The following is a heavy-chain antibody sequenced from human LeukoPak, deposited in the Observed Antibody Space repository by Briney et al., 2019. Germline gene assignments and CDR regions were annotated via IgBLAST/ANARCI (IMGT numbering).Heavy chain of an antibody. D-gene: IGHD3-10*01. CDR3: ARGDGSGSYFSWFDP. V-gene: IGHV4-59*12. Sequence: SETLSLTRTVSGGSISSYYWSWIRQPPGKGLEWIGYIYYSGSTNYNPSLKSRVTISVDTSKNQFSLELSSVTAADTAVYYCARGDGSGSYFSWFDPWGQGTLVTVSS. J-gene: IGHJ5*02. CDR1: GGSISSYY. CDR2: IYYSGST.